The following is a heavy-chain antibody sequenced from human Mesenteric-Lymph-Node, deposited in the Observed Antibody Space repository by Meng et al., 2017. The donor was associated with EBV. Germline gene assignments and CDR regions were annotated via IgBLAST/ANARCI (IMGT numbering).Heavy chain of an antibody. J-gene: IGHJ5*02. V-gene: IGHV1-69-2*01. Sequence: EVQWVQAGAEVKKPGATVKISCKVSGYTVTDYYIHWGQQAPGKGLEWLGLVDPQDDETTYAEKFRDRVTINADTSTDTAYMELSSLRSEDTAIYYCATSWRSRLNWLDPWGQGTLVTVSS. CDR3: ATSWRSRLNWLDP. CDR1: GYTVTDYY. D-gene: IGHD6-13*01. CDR2: VDPQDDET.